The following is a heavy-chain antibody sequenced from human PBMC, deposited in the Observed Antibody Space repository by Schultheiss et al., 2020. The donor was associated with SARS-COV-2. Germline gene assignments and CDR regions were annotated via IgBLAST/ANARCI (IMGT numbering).Heavy chain of an antibody. D-gene: IGHD3-9*01. J-gene: IGHJ6*02. CDR2: INPSGGST. V-gene: IGHV1-46*01. Sequence: ASVKVSCKASGYTFTGYYMHWVRQAPGQGLEWMGIINPSGGSTSYAQKFQGRVTMTRDTSTSTVYMELSSLRSEDTAVYYCARVRYFDWSYYYGMDVWGQGTTVTVS. CDR1: GYTFTGYY. CDR3: ARVRYFDWSYYYGMDV.